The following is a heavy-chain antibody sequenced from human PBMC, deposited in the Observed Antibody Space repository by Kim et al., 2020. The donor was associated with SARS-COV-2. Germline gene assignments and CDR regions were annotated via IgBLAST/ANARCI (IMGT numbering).Heavy chain of an antibody. CDR1: GFTFSSYG. CDR3: AKEGYSYGTYYYYGMDV. Sequence: GGSPRLSCAASGFTFSSYGMHWVRQAPGKGLEWVAVIWYDGSNKYYADSVKGRFTISRDNSKNTLYLQMNSLRAEDTAVYYCAKEGYSYGTYYYYGMDVWGQGTTVTVSS. D-gene: IGHD5-18*01. V-gene: IGHV3-33*06. J-gene: IGHJ6*02. CDR2: IWYDGSNK.